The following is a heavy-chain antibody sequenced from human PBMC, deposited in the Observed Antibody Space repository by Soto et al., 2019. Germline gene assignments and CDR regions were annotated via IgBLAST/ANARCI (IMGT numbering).Heavy chain of an antibody. V-gene: IGHV3-74*01. D-gene: IGHD4-17*01. CDR3: ARGLYGAYGQDF. CDR2: IKGDEITT. Sequence: EVQLVESGENLVQPGGSLRLSCAASGFTFSNYWIHWVRQAPGKGLVWVSRIKGDEITTNYADSVKGRSPISRDNAKNTVFLQMHSLRAEDTALYYCARGLYGAYGQDFWGQGILVTVSS. J-gene: IGHJ4*02. CDR1: GFTFSNYW.